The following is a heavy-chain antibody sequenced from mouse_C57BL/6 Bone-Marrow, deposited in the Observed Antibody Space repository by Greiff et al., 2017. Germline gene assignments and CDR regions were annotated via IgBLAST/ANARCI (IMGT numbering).Heavy chain of an antibody. D-gene: IGHD2-4*01. CDR1: GFTFSDYG. V-gene: IGHV5-17*01. J-gene: IGHJ2*01. CDR3: ARGMITTGYYFDY. CDR2: ISSGSSTI. Sequence: EVKVVESGGGLVKPGGSLKLSCAASGFTFSDYGMHWVRQAPEKGLEWVAYISSGSSTIYYADTVKGRFTISRDNAKNTLFLQMTSLRSEDTAMYYCARGMITTGYYFDYWGQGTTLTVSS.